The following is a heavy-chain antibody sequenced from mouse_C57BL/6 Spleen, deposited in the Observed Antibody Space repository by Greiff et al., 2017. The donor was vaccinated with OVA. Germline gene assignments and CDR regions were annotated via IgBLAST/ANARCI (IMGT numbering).Heavy chain of an antibody. J-gene: IGHJ4*01. CDR2: IYPGSGST. Sequence: VQLQQPGAELVKPGASVKMSRKASGYTFTSYWITWVKQRPGQGLEWIGDIYPGSGSTNYNEKFKSKATLTVDTSSRTAYMQLSSLTSEDSAVYYCARCYYGSSYAMDYWGQGTSVTVSS. CDR1: GYTFTSYW. D-gene: IGHD1-1*01. V-gene: IGHV1-55*01. CDR3: ARCYYGSSYAMDY.